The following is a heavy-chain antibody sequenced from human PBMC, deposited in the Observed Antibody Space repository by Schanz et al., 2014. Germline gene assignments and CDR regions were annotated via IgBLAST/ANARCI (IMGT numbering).Heavy chain of an antibody. Sequence: EVQLLESGGGLVQPGGSLRLSCAASGFTFSSYAMSWVRQAPGKGLEWVSGISGSGGSTYYADSVKGQFTISRDNSKNTLYLQMNSLRAEDTAVYYCAKDLLYGAPMPLNHLDYWGQGTLVTVSS. J-gene: IGHJ4*02. CDR2: ISGSGGST. CDR3: AKDLLYGAPMPLNHLDY. D-gene: IGHD2-2*01. V-gene: IGHV3-23*01. CDR1: GFTFSSYA.